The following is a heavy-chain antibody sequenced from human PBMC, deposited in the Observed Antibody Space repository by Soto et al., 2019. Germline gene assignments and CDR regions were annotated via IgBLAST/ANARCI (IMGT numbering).Heavy chain of an antibody. Sequence: QVQLVESGGGLVKPEGSLKVSCAASGFTFSDYDMSWIRQAPGKGLEWVSYISSSGSYTNYADTVKGRFTISRDNAQNSLYLQMNSLRAEDTAMYYCALVRGYETFDYWGQGTLVTVSS. CDR1: GFTFSDYD. D-gene: IGHD5-12*01. CDR3: ALVRGYETFDY. CDR2: ISSSGSYT. V-gene: IGHV3-11*05. J-gene: IGHJ4*02.